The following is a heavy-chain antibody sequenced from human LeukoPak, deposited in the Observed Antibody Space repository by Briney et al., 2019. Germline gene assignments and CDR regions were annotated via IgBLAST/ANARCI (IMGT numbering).Heavy chain of an antibody. CDR2: IYYSGST. D-gene: IGHD6-6*01. CDR3: ARQYSSSHYYYYYGMDV. V-gene: IGHV4-59*01. CDR1: GGSISSYY. J-gene: IGHJ6*02. Sequence: SETLSLTCTVSGGSISSYYWSWIRQPPGKGLEWIGYIYYSGSTNYNPSLKSRVTISVDTSKNQFSLKLSSVTAADTAVYYCARQYSSSHYYYYYGMDVWGQGTTVTVSS.